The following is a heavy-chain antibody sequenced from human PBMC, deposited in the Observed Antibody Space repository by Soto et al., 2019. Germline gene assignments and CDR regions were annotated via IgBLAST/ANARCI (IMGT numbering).Heavy chain of an antibody. D-gene: IGHD6-19*01. J-gene: IGHJ6*02. CDR2: IVPSFGTT. V-gene: IGHV1-69*12. CDR1: GGTFSNYA. CDR3: ARVEAVAGLYNYHGLDV. Sequence: QVQLVQSGAEVKKPGSSVKVSCKVSGGTFSNYAIDWVRLAPGHGVEWMGGIVPSFGTTYYTQKFQGRATIIADDSTTTAYLEMSSLRSEDTAIYYCARVEAVAGLYNYHGLDVWGQGTAVTVSS.